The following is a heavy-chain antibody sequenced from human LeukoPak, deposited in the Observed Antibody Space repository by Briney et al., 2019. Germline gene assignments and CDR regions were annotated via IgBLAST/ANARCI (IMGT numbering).Heavy chain of an antibody. CDR2: INHSGST. Sequence: SETLSLTCAVYGGSFSGYYWSWIRQPPGKGLEWIGEINHSGSTNYNPSLKSRVTISVDTSKNQFSLKLSSVTAADTAVYYCARGRFEYSSSPHNWFDPWGQGTLVTVSS. CDR1: GGSFSGYY. J-gene: IGHJ5*02. V-gene: IGHV4-34*01. D-gene: IGHD6-6*01. CDR3: ARGRFEYSSSPHNWFDP.